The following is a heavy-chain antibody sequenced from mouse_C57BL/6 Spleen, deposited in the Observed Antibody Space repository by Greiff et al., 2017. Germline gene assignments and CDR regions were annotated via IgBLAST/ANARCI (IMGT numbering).Heavy chain of an antibody. D-gene: IGHD1-1*01. CDR3: AREGLTTVVPFAY. V-gene: IGHV1-64*01. CDR1: GYTFTSYW. J-gene: IGHJ3*01. CDR2: IHPNSGST. Sequence: QVQLKQPGAELVKPGASVKLSCKASGYTFTSYWMHWVKQRPGQGLEWIGMIHPNSGSTNYNEKFKSKATLTVDKSSSTAYMQLSSLTSEDSAVYYCAREGLTTVVPFAYWGQGTLVTVSA.